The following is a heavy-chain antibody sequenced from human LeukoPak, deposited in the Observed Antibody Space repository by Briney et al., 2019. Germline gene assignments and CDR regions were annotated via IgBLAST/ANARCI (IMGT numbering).Heavy chain of an antibody. V-gene: IGHV4-4*07. D-gene: IGHD3-22*01. Sequence: SETLSLTCTVSGGSISSYYWSWIRQPAGKGLEWIGRIYTSGSTNYNPSLKSRVTISVDTSKNQFSLKLSSVTAADTAVYYCARASAYYYDSSGLFDYWGQGTLVTVSS. CDR1: GGSISSYY. J-gene: IGHJ4*02. CDR2: IYTSGST. CDR3: ARASAYYYDSSGLFDY.